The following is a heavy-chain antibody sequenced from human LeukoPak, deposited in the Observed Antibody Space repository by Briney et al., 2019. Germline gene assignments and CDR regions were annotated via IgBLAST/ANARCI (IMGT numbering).Heavy chain of an antibody. D-gene: IGHD3-22*01. CDR2: IYYSGST. J-gene: IGHJ4*02. CDR1: GGSISSSSYY. V-gene: IGHV4-39*07. CDR3: AREGTYYYDSREGLDY. Sequence: SETLSLTCTVSGGSISSSSYYWGWIRQPPGKGLEWIGSIYYSGSTYYNPSLKSRVTISVDTSKNQFSLKLSSVTAADTAVYYCAREGTYYYDSREGLDYWGQGTLVTVSS.